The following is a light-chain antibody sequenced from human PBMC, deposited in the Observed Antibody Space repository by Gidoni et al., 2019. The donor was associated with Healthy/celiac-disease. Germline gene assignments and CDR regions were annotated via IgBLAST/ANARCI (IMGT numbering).Light chain of an antibody. J-gene: IGKJ1*01. V-gene: IGKV3-11*01. CDR1: QSVSSY. CDR3: QQRSNWPPT. CDR2: DAS. Sequence: VLTQSPATLSLSPGERATLSCRASQSVSSYLAWYQQKTGQAPRLLIYDASNRATGIPARFSGSGSGTDFTLTISSLEPEDFAVYYCQQRSNWPPTFGQXTKVEIK.